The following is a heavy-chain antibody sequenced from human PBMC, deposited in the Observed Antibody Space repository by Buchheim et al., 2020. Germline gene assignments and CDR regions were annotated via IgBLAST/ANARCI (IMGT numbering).Heavy chain of an antibody. Sequence: QVQLVESGGGVVQPGRSLRLSCAASGFTFSSYGMHWVRQAPGKGLEWVAVISYDGSNKYYADSVKGRFTISRDNSKNTLYLQMNSLRAEDTAVYYCANSVIPAALKYNWFDPWGQGTL. V-gene: IGHV3-30*18. CDR2: ISYDGSNK. D-gene: IGHD2-2*01. CDR1: GFTFSSYG. CDR3: ANSVIPAALKYNWFDP. J-gene: IGHJ5*02.